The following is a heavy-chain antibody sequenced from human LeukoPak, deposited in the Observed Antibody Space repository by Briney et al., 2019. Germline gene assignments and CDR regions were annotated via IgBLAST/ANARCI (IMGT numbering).Heavy chain of an antibody. CDR1: GLTFISLT. D-gene: IGHD3-10*01. CDR2: VSAYTGDT. CDR3: ARGRDYYGSGSYYR. J-gene: IGHJ4*02. V-gene: IGHV1-18*01. Sequence: ASVKVSCKASGLTFISLTVSWVRQAPGQGLEWLGWVSAYTGDTQYAQTLQGRVSMTTNTSTSTAYMELRSLRSDDTAVYYCARGRDYYGSGSYYRWGQGTLVTVSS.